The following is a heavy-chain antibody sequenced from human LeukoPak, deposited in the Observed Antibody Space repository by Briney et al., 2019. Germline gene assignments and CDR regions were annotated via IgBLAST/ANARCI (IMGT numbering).Heavy chain of an antibody. V-gene: IGHV3-30*02. D-gene: IGHD6-13*01. Sequence: GGSLRLSCAASGSTFSSYGMHWVRQAPGKGLEWVAFIRYDGSNKYYADSVKGRFTISRDNSKNTLYLQMNSLRAEDTAVYYCAKGTVAAAGRASYFDYWGQGTLVTVSS. CDR3: AKGTVAAAGRASYFDY. J-gene: IGHJ4*02. CDR2: IRYDGSNK. CDR1: GSTFSSYG.